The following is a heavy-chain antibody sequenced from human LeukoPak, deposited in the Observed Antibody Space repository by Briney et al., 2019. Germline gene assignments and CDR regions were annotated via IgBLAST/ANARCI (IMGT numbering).Heavy chain of an antibody. D-gene: IGHD1-14*01. V-gene: IGHV1-46*01. J-gene: IGHJ4*02. CDR1: GYTFTSYY. CDR3: AREVMDNLRFDY. Sequence: ASVTVSCKASGYTFTSYYMHWVRQAPGRGLEWMGIINPSGGDTSYAQKFQGRLTMTRDTSTNTVYMELTSLRSEDTAVYYCAREVMDNLRFDYWGQGTLVTVSS. CDR2: INPSGGDT.